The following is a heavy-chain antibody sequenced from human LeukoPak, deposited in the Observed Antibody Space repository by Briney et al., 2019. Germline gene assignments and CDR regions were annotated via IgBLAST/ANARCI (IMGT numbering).Heavy chain of an antibody. V-gene: IGHV3-7*01. D-gene: IGHD6-13*01. J-gene: IGHJ6*02. CDR1: GFTFSSCW. CDR3: ARGDAIAAAGTLGDFYGMDV. CDR2: IKQDASET. Sequence: PGGSLRLSCAASGFTFSSCWMSWVRQAPGKGLEWVANIKQDASETHYVDSVKGRFTISRDNAKNSLYLQMNSLRAEDTAVYYCARGDAIAAAGTLGDFYGMDVWGQGTTVTVSS.